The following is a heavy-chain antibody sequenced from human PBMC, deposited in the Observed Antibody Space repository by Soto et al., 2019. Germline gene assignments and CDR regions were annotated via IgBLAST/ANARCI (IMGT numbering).Heavy chain of an antibody. J-gene: IGHJ6*02. Sequence: QVQLVQSGAEVKKPGSSVKVSCEASGRTFSSYSIIWVRQAPGQGLEWMGRITPVLGIANYAQKFQGRVTITADKSTSTAYMDLSSLTFEDTAVYYCARGGAVAGDPNLQRYYYGMDVWGQGTTVIVSS. V-gene: IGHV1-69*02. CDR1: GRTFSSYS. CDR3: ARGGAVAGDPNLQRYYYGMDV. D-gene: IGHD6-19*01. CDR2: ITPVLGIA.